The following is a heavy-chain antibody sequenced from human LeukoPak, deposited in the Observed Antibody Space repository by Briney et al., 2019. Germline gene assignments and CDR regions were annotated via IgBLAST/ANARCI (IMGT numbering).Heavy chain of an antibody. Sequence: SVKVSCKGSGDTFSNTVGWVRQAPGQGLEWMGGIIPIFDTANSAPKFQGRVTFTADESTNTAHMELTSLRFEDTAVYYCARVIGYNYGFDYWGQGTLVTVSS. V-gene: IGHV1-69*13. CDR1: GDTFSNTV. D-gene: IGHD5-18*01. CDR3: ARVIGYNYGFDY. CDR2: IIPIFDTA. J-gene: IGHJ4*02.